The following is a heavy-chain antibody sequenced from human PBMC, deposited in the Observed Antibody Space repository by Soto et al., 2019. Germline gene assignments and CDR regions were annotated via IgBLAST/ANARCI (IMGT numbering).Heavy chain of an antibody. J-gene: IGHJ6*02. CDR2: ISHDGSNQ. Sequence: YLSLSCEHSGFIFSEFGMHWVLQAPLKVLYWGAAISHDGSNQYYGDSVKGRFSISRDHSNNRLYLQMNNLKVEDSAIYFCAKETRSRAVTATRVNGMDVWGQGTTVTVTS. D-gene: IGHD2-21*02. CDR3: AKETRSRAVTATRVNGMDV. V-gene: IGHV3-30*18. CDR1: GFIFSEFG.